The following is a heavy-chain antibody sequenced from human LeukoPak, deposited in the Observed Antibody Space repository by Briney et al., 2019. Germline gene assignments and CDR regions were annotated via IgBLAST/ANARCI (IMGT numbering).Heavy chain of an antibody. D-gene: IGHD2-15*01. V-gene: IGHV4-34*01. CDR1: GGFFSGYY. Sequence: SETLSLTCAVYGGFFSGYYWSWIRQPPGKGLEWIGEINHSGSTNYNPSLKSRVTISVDTSKNQFSLKLSSVTAADTAVYYCARGLGYCSGGSCSTPLSPRPYGMDVWGQGTTVTVSS. CDR2: INHSGST. J-gene: IGHJ6*02. CDR3: ARGLGYCSGGSCSTPLSPRPYGMDV.